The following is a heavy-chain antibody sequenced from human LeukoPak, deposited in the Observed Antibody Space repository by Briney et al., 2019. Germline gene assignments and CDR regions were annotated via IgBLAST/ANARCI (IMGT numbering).Heavy chain of an antibody. J-gene: IGHJ4*02. CDR2: IYTSGST. Sequence: PSETLSLTCTVSGGSISSGSYYWSWIRQPAGKGLEWIGRIYTSGSTNYNPSLKSRVTISVDTSKNQFSLKLSSVTAADTAVYYCARGAYYYYGSGSYYPHWGQGTLVTVSS. CDR3: ARGAYYYYGSGSYYPH. V-gene: IGHV4-61*02. D-gene: IGHD3-10*01. CDR1: GGSISSGSYY.